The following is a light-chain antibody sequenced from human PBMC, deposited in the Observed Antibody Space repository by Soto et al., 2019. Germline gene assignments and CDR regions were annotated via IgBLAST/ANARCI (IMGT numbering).Light chain of an antibody. CDR1: QSVNSNY. CDR2: GAS. CDR3: QQFDGSSRALI. J-gene: IGKJ4*01. V-gene: IGKV3-20*01. Sequence: DIVLTQSPGTLSLSPGERATLSCRSSQSVNSNYLAWYQQKPGQAPRLLIFGASTRATGISDRFRGSGSGTDFILTINRLEPEDFAVYFCQQFDGSSRALIFGGGTKVQI.